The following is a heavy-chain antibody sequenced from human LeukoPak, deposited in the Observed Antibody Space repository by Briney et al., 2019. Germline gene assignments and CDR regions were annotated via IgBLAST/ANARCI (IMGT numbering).Heavy chain of an antibody. Sequence: ASVKVSCKASGYTFTSYDINWVRQAPGQGLGWMGWMNPNSGNTGYAQKFQGRVTMTRNTSISTAYMELSSLRSEDTAVYYCARAADRDGYTLDYWGQGTLVTVSS. J-gene: IGHJ4*02. CDR3: ARAADRDGYTLDY. CDR1: GYTFTSYD. V-gene: IGHV1-8*01. CDR2: MNPNSGNT. D-gene: IGHD5-24*01.